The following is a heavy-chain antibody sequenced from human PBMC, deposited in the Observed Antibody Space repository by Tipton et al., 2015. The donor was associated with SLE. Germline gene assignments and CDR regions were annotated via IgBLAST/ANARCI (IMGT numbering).Heavy chain of an antibody. Sequence: TLSLTCTVSGGSISGHYRSWIRKPPGKGLEWIGYIYDSGSTSYNPSLKSRVTISIDTSKKQFSLNLASVTAADTAVYYCARDLSSSGICDYWGQGSLVTVSS. CDR3: ARDLSSSGICDY. CDR2: IYDSGST. D-gene: IGHD6-19*01. V-gene: IGHV4-59*11. J-gene: IGHJ4*02. CDR1: GGSISGHY.